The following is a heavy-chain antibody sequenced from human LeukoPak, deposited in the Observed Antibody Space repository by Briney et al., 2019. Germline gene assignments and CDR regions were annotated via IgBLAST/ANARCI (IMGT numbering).Heavy chain of an antibody. Sequence: TSVKVPCKASGFTFTSSAMQWVRQARGQRLEWIGWIVVGSGNTNYAQKFQERVTITRDMSTSTAYMELSSLRSEDTAVYYCAAPGYYDSSGYSIWGQGTLVTVSS. J-gene: IGHJ4*02. D-gene: IGHD3-22*01. V-gene: IGHV1-58*02. CDR3: AAPGYYDSSGYSI. CDR2: IVVGSGNT. CDR1: GFTFTSSA.